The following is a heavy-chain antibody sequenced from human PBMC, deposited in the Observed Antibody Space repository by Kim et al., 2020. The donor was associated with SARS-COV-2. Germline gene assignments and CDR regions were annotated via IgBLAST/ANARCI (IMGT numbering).Heavy chain of an antibody. V-gene: IGHV1-2*06. J-gene: IGHJ6*01. CDR1: GYTFTGYY. CDR3: ARPMTTVTTRDYYYGMDV. CDR2: INPNSGGT. D-gene: IGHD4-17*01. Sequence: ASVKVSCKASGYTFTGYYMHWVRQAPGQGLEWMGRINPNSGGTNYAQKFQGRVTMTRDTSISTAYMELSRLRSDDTAVYYCARPMTTVTTRDYYYGMDVWGKGPRSPSPQ.